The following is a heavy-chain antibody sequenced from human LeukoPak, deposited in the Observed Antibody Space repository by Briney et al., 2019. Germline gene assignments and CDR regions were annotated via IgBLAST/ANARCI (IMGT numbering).Heavy chain of an antibody. V-gene: IGHV1-46*01. CDR2: INPSGGST. CDR1: GYTFTSYY. CDR3: ARDGERSGSYYGFRFDP. Sequence: GASVKVSCKASGYTFTSYYMHWVRQAPGQGLEWMGIINPSGGSTSYAQKLQGRVTMTTDTSTSTAYKELRSLRSDDTAVYYCARDGERSGSYYGFRFDPWGQGTLVTVSS. D-gene: IGHD1-26*01. J-gene: IGHJ5*02.